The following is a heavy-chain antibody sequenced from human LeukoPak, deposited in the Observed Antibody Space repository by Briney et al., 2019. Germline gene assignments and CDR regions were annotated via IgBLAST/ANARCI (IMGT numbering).Heavy chain of an antibody. D-gene: IGHD1-26*01. CDR2: IYQSGST. V-gene: IGHV4-38-2*02. CDR3: ARVSGRSRFDY. Sequence: SETLSLTCTVSGYSISSGYYWGWIRQPPGKGLEWIGSIYQSGSTYYNPSLKSRVTISVDTSKNEFSLKLSSVTAADTAVYYCARVSGRSRFDYWGQGTLVTVSS. CDR1: GYSISSGYY. J-gene: IGHJ4*02.